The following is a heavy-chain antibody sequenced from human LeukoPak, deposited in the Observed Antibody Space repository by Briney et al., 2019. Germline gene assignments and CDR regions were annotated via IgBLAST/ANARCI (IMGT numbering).Heavy chain of an antibody. CDR3: ARVGYFYYGSGSYPYLDY. V-gene: IGHV3-21*01. Sequence: GGSLRLSCAASGFTFSSYSMNWVRQAPGKGLEWVSSISSSSSYVYYADSVKGRFTISRDNAKNSLYLQMNSLRAEDTAVYYCARVGYFYYGSGSYPYLDYWGQGTLVTVSS. D-gene: IGHD3-10*01. CDR2: ISSSSSYV. J-gene: IGHJ4*02. CDR1: GFTFSSYS.